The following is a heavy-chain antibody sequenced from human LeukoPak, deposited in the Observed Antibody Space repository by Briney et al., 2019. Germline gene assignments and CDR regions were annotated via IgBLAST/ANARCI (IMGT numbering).Heavy chain of an antibody. CDR2: ISGSGSTI. D-gene: IGHD3-10*01. V-gene: IGHV3-48*03. Sequence: GGSLRLSCAASGFTFRSYEMNWVRQAPGKGLEWVSYISGSGSTIYYADSVKGRFTISRDNAKNSLYLQMNSLRAEDTAVYYCAREYGSGSAKYFDYWGQGTLVTVSS. CDR3: AREYGSGSAKYFDY. J-gene: IGHJ4*02. CDR1: GFTFRSYE.